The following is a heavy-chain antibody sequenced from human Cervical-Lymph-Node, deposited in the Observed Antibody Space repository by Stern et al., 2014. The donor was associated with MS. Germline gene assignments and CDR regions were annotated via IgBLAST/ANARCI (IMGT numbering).Heavy chain of an antibody. CDR3: ARSPPYYEFWNDYYYFDY. J-gene: IGHJ4*02. D-gene: IGHD3-3*01. Sequence: SGPALVKPTQTLTLTCTFSGFSLSTSGMRVSWIRQPPGQALEWLARIDWDDDKFYSTSLKTRLTISKDTSKNQVVLTMTNMDPVDTATYYCARSPPYYEFWNDYYYFDYWGQGTLVAVSS. CDR1: GFSLSTSGMR. CDR2: IDWDDDK. V-gene: IGHV2-70*04.